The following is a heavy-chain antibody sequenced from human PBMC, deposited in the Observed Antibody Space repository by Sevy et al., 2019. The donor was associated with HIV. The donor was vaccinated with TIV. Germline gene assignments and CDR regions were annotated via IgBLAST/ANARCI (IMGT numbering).Heavy chain of an antibody. Sequence: GGSLRLSCAASGFTFSSYEMVWVRQAPGKGLEWVSYISTSGATRHYADSVKGRFTISRDIDKKSLFLEMNSLRAEDTAVYFCARAIYYYYMDVWGIGTTVTVSS. J-gene: IGHJ6*03. V-gene: IGHV3-48*03. CDR1: GFTFSSYE. CDR3: ARAIYYYYMDV. CDR2: ISTSGATR.